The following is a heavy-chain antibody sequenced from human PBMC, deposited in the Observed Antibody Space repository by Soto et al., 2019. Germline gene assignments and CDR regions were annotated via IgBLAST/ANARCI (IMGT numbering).Heavy chain of an antibody. V-gene: IGHV1-2*04. Sequence: GASVKVSCKASGYTFTGYYMHWVRQAPGQGLEWMGWINPNSGGTNYAQKFQGWVTMTRDTSISTAYMELSRLRSDDTAVYYCAREMVVAAAGAGHYYYYMDVWGKGTTVTVSS. CDR1: GYTFTGYY. D-gene: IGHD6-13*01. J-gene: IGHJ6*03. CDR2: INPNSGGT. CDR3: AREMVVAAAGAGHYYYYMDV.